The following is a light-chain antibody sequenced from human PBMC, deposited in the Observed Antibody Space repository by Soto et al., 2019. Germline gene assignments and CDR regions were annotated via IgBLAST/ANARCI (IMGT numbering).Light chain of an antibody. CDR3: SSYSSSITVL. CDR1: SSDVGAYNY. CDR2: EVS. J-gene: IGLJ2*01. Sequence: QSALTQPASLSGSPGQSITICCTGTSSDVGAYNYVSWYQQHPGKVPKLIFYEVSNRPSGVSNRFSGSKSGNTSSLTISGLQAEDEADYYCSSYSSSITVLFGGGTKLTV. V-gene: IGLV2-14*01.